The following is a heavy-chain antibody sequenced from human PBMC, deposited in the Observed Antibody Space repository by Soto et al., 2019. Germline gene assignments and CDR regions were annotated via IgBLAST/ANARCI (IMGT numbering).Heavy chain of an antibody. Sequence: SVKVSCKASGGTFSSYAISWVRQAPGQGLEWMGGIIPIFGTANYAQKFQGRVTITADESTSTAYMELSSLRSEDTAGYYCARAPQQPVEFDYGGQGTLVTVSS. V-gene: IGHV1-69*13. J-gene: IGHJ4*02. CDR1: GGTFSSYA. D-gene: IGHD6-13*01. CDR3: ARAPQQPVEFDY. CDR2: IIPIFGTA.